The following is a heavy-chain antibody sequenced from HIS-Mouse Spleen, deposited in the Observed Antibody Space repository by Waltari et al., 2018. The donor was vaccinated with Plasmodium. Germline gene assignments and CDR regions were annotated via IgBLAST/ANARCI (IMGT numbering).Heavy chain of an antibody. CDR2: ISYDGSNK. CDR1: GFTCNSDA. D-gene: IGHD2-15*01. CDR3: ARDRRLAFDY. V-gene: IGHV3-30-3*01. Sequence: QVQLVESGGGVVQPGRSLRLSCAAAGFTCNSDAMHWVRQAPGKGLEWVAVISYDGSNKYYADSVKGRFTISRDNSKNTLYLQMNSLRAEDTAVYYCARDRRLAFDYWGQGTLVTVSS. J-gene: IGHJ4*02.